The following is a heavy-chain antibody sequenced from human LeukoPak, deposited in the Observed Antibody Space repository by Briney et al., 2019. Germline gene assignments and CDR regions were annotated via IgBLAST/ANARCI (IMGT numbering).Heavy chain of an antibody. D-gene: IGHD3-16*01. CDR3: GRDLGGRGGA. Sequence: GGSLRPSCAASGFTFSTYWMHWVRQVPGTGLVWVSRTNEDGSITDYADSVKGRFTISRDNSKDTLYLQMNSLRAEDTAVYYCGRDLGGRGGAWGQGILVTVSP. J-gene: IGHJ5*02. CDR2: TNEDGSIT. V-gene: IGHV3-74*01. CDR1: GFTFSTYW.